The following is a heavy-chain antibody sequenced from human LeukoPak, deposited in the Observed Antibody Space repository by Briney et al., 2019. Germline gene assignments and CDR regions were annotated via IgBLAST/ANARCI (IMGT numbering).Heavy chain of an antibody. CDR3: ARAMIVVVSTPDAFDI. V-gene: IGHV4-31*03. Sequence: SETLSLTCTVSGGSISSGGYYWSWIRQHPGKGLEWIGYIYYSGSPYYNPSLKSRVTISVDTSKNQFSLKLSSVTAADTAVYYCARAMIVVVSTPDAFDIWGQGTMVTVSS. CDR1: GGSISSGGYY. J-gene: IGHJ3*02. CDR2: IYYSGSP. D-gene: IGHD3-22*01.